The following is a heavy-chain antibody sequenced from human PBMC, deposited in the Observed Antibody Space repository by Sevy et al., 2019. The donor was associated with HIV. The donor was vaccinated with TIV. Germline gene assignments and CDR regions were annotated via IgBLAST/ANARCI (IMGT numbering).Heavy chain of an antibody. J-gene: IGHJ4*02. CDR2: IRHGGYT. CDR1: GASISNTAYY. CDR3: VGPKLTYTNGWHYFDY. Sequence: SETLSLTCIVSGASISNTAYYWGWIRQSPGKGLEWIASIRHGGYTFYNPSLKSRVTISADTSKNQFSLKLSSVSAADTSIYYCVGPKLTYTNGWHYFDYWGQGTVVTVSS. V-gene: IGHV4-39*01. D-gene: IGHD2-8*01.